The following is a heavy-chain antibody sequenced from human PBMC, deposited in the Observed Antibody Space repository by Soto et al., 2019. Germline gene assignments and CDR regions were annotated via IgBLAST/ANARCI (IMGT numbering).Heavy chain of an antibody. D-gene: IGHD3-22*01. Sequence: PSEPLSLTCSVSVGSISSCTYEWGWIPQHAGKGLEWIGFIYHNGSTYYNPSLKSRVAISIDTYKNQFSLKLSSVTAADTAVYYCVRAQYYYDSSGYYPGDFDYWGQGTQVTVSS. V-gene: IGHV4-31*03. CDR3: VRAQYYYDSSGYYPGDFDY. CDR1: VGSISSCTYE. CDR2: IYHNGST. J-gene: IGHJ4*02.